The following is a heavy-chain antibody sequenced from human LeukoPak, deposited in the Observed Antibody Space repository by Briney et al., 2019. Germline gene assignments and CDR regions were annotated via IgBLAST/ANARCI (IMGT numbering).Heavy chain of an antibody. CDR3: ARDPVMRFGEPNWFDP. CDR2: ISSSGSTI. V-gene: IGHV3-11*04. CDR1: GFTFSDYY. Sequence: GSLRLSCAASGFTFSDYYMSWIRQAPGKGLEWVSYISSSGSTIYYADSVKGRFTISRDNAKNSLYLQMNSLRAEDTAVYYCARDPVMRFGEPNWFDPWGQGTLVTVSS. D-gene: IGHD3-10*01. J-gene: IGHJ5*02.